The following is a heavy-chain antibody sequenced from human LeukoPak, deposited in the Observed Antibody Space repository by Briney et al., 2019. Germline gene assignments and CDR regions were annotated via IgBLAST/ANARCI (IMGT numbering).Heavy chain of an antibody. CDR1: GFTFGSHA. CDR3: GKTTVGYSSGQKPAWPVDY. J-gene: IGHJ4*02. CDR2: IFGSGGSP. D-gene: IGHD5-18*01. Sequence: GGSLRLSCEASGFTFGSHAMYWVRQAPGKGLEWVAGIFGSGGSPHYADPVKGRFTISRDNSRNTVYLQINSLRAEDTAVYYCGKTTVGYSSGQKPAWPVDYWGQETLVTVSS. V-gene: IGHV3-23*01.